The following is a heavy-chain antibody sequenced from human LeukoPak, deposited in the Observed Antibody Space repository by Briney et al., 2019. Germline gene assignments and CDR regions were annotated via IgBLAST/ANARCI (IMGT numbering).Heavy chain of an antibody. D-gene: IGHD2-2*01. CDR1: GDSMSPYF. CDR3: ARSTSFDY. J-gene: IGHJ4*02. V-gene: IGHV4-59*01. CDR2: IYQTTT. Sequence: PSGTLSLTCTVSGDSMSPYFWTWVRQSPGKGLEWVGYIYQTTTTYNPSLKGRVTISTDMSQNQLSLKVTSVTAADTAVYYCARSTSFDYWGQGTLVTVSS.